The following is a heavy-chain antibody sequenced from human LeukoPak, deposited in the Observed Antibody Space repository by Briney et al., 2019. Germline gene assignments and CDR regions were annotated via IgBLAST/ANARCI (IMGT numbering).Heavy chain of an antibody. V-gene: IGHV6-1*01. Sequence: SQTLSLTCAVSGDTFSSNSAAWNWLRQSPSRGLEWLVRTYYRSKWYNDYAVAVKSRITINPDTSKNQFSLQLNSVTPEDTAVYYCARGGGYSSGWYEGLDFDYWGQGTLVTVSS. CDR3: ARGGGYSSGWYEGLDFDY. D-gene: IGHD6-19*01. J-gene: IGHJ4*02. CDR1: GDTFSSNSAA. CDR2: TYYRSKWYN.